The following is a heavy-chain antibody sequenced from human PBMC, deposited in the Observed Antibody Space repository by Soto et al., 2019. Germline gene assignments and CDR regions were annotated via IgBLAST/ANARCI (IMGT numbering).Heavy chain of an antibody. CDR1: GFTFSSYG. V-gene: IGHV3-30*19. CDR3: ARGGYSYGPYYFDY. Sequence: QVQLVESGGGVVQPGRSLRLSCAASGFTFSSYGMHWVRQAPGKGLEWVAVISYDGSNKYYADSVKGRFTISRDNSKNTLYLQMNSLRAEDTAVYYCARGGYSYGPYYFDYWGQGTLVTVSS. J-gene: IGHJ4*02. CDR2: ISYDGSNK. D-gene: IGHD5-18*01.